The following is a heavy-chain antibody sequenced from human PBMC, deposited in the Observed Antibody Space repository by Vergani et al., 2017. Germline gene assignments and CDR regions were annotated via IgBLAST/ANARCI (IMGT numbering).Heavy chain of an antibody. CDR2: INHSGST. J-gene: IGHJ4*02. D-gene: IGHD3-22*01. V-gene: IGHV4-34*01. CDR1: GGSFSGYY. Sequence: QVQLQQCGAGLLKPSEPLSLTCAVYGGSFSGYYWSWIRQPPGKGLEWIGEINHSGSTNYNPSLKSRVTISVDTSKNQFSLKLSSVTAADTAVYYCARVGNFYYDSSGYYGYWGQGTLVTVSS. CDR3: ARVGNFYYDSSGYYGY.